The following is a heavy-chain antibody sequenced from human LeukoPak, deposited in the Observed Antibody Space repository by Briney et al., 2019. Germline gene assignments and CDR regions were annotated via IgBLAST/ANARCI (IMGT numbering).Heavy chain of an antibody. V-gene: IGHV4-39*07. Sequence: PSETLSLTCTVSGGSISSSSYYWGWIRQPPGKGLEWIGSIYYSGSTYYNPSLKSRVTISVDTSKNQFSLKLSSVTAADTAVYYCARGGGAGGWIDYWGQGTLVTVSS. J-gene: IGHJ4*02. CDR3: ARGGGAGGWIDY. CDR2: IYYSGST. CDR1: GGSISSSSYY. D-gene: IGHD6-19*01.